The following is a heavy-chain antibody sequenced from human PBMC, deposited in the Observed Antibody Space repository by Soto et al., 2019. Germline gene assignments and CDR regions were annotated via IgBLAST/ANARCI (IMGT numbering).Heavy chain of an antibody. CDR2: IGTAGDT. V-gene: IGHV3-13*01. J-gene: IGHJ4*02. D-gene: IGHD3-16*01. Sequence: EVQLVESGGDLVQPGGSLRLSCAASGFTFSSYDFHWVRQATGKGLEWVSGIGTAGDTYYAGSVNGRFIMSRENGKNSLYLQMNSLSAGDTAGYYCTRGADGFDYWGQGTLVTVSS. CDR1: GFTFSSYD. CDR3: TRGADGFDY.